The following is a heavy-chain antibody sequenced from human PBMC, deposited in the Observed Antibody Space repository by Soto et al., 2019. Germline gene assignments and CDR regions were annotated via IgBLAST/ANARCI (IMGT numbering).Heavy chain of an antibody. CDR1: GFTFSSYW. CDR2: IKQDGSEK. J-gene: IGHJ4*02. V-gene: IGHV3-7*01. Sequence: HPGGSLRLSCAASGFTFSSYWMSWVRQAPGKGLEWVANIKQDGSEKYYVDSVKGRFTISRDNAKNSLYLQMNSLRAEDTAVYYCARVGPYGVATPQGSFDYWGQGTLVTVSS. CDR3: ARVGPYGVATPQGSFDY. D-gene: IGHD5-12*01.